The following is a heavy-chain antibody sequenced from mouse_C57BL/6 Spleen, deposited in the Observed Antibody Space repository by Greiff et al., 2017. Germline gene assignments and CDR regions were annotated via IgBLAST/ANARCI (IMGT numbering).Heavy chain of an antibody. J-gene: IGHJ1*03. Sequence: QVQLQQPGAELVKPGASVKLSCKASGYTFTSYWMHWVKQRPGRGLEGIGRIDPNSGGTKYNEKFKSKATLTVDKPSSTAYMQLSSLTSEDSAVYYCAKLYYYGSSYGYFDVWGTGTTVTVSS. CDR3: AKLYYYGSSYGYFDV. CDR2: IDPNSGGT. CDR1: GYTFTSYW. D-gene: IGHD1-1*01. V-gene: IGHV1-72*01.